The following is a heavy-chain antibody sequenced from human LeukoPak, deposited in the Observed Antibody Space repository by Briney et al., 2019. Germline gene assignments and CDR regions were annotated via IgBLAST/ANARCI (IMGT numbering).Heavy chain of an antibody. J-gene: IGHJ5*02. CDR3: ARGVFGRFDP. CDR2: INQSGST. V-gene: IGHV4-30-2*01. D-gene: IGHD3-10*01. Sequence: SQTLSLTCAVSGDSISSGGYSWNWIRQPPGKGLEWIGEINQSGSTNHNPSLKSRVTISVDTSKNQFSLNLNSVTAADTAAYHCARGVFGRFDPWGQGTLVTVSS. CDR1: GDSISSGGYS.